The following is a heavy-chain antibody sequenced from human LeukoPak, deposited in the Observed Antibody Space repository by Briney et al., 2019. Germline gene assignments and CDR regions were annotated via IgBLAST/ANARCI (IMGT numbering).Heavy chain of an antibody. CDR1: GGSFSGYY. CDR3: AREVVGATLLAYYGMDV. Sequence: SSETLSLTCAVYGGSFSGYYWSWIRQPPGKGLEWIGEINHSGSINYNPSLKSRVTISVDTSKNQFSLKLSSVTAADTAVYYCAREVVGATLLAYYGMDVWGQGTTVTVSS. J-gene: IGHJ6*02. V-gene: IGHV4-34*01. CDR2: INHSGSI. D-gene: IGHD1-26*01.